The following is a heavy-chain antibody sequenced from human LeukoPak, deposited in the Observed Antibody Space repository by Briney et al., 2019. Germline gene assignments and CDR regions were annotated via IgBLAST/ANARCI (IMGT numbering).Heavy chain of an antibody. CDR3: ARGFSGFWEFDS. J-gene: IGHJ4*02. CDR2: ISYAGNTHTGST. V-gene: IGHV4-34*01. Sequence: SETLSLTCDVSGGSFSSYSWNWIRQPPGKGLEWIAEISYAGNTHTGSTSYSASLKSRVTISVDTPKNQLSLHLSSVTAADAGVYYCARGFSGFWEFDSWGQGTLVTVSS. D-gene: IGHD1-14*01. CDR1: GGSFSSYS.